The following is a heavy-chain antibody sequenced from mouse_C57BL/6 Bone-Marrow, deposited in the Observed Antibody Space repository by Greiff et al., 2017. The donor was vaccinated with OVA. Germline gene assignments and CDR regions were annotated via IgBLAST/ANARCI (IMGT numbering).Heavy chain of an antibody. CDR3: ARWDVYYPFYYARDY. Sequence: QVQLKQPGAELVRPGSSVKLSCKASGYTFTSYWMHWVKQRPIQGLEWIGNIDPSDSETHYNQKFKDKAPLTVDKSSSTAYMQLSSLTSEDSAVYYCARWDVYYPFYYARDYWGQGTSVTVSS. D-gene: IGHD1-1*01. CDR2: IDPSDSET. J-gene: IGHJ4*01. CDR1: GYTFTSYW. V-gene: IGHV1-52*01.